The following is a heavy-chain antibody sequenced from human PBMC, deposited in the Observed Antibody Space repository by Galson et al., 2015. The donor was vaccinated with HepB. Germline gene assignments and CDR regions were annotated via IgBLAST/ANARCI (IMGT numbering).Heavy chain of an antibody. D-gene: IGHD6-13*01. J-gene: IGHJ5*02. CDR1: GGTFGSYG. Sequence: SAQASCKASGGTFGSYGISWVRQAPGQGLEWMGGIIPTFGIANYAQKFQGRVTITADESTSTAYMALRSLRSEDTAVYYCVRDNMGRIAAAVPNWFDPWGQGTLVTVSS. V-gene: IGHV1-69*13. CDR3: VRDNMGRIAAAVPNWFDP. CDR2: IIPTFGIA.